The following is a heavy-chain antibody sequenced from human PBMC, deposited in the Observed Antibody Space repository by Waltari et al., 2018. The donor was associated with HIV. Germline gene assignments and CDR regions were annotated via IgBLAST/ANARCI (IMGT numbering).Heavy chain of an antibody. CDR1: GFTFRTFW. J-gene: IGHJ3*01. CDR3: ARAPLVVQAFDL. Sequence: EVQLVESGGCLVQPEGSLRLACAASGFTFRTFWMSWVRQAPGKGLEWVANIKQDGSDKYYVDSVKGRFTISRDNAKQFLYLQMNSLRVEDTAIYFCARAPLVVQAFDLWGQGTMVTVAS. D-gene: IGHD1-1*01. CDR2: IKQDGSDK. V-gene: IGHV3-7*01.